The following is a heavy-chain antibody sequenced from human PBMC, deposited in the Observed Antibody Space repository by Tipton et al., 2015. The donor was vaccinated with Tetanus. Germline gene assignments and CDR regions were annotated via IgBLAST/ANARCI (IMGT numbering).Heavy chain of an antibody. V-gene: IGHV4-30-2*01. CDR2: IFRTGST. CDR3: ARGKNWGTDY. CDR1: GGSISTGGYS. D-gene: IGHD7-27*01. J-gene: IGHJ4*02. Sequence: GLVKPSQTLSLTCTVSGGSISTGGYSWRWIRQPPGKGLECIGYIFRTGSTTYSPSLKSRVSISVDTSKNQFSLNLNSVTAADTAVYYCARGKNWGTDYWGQGILVTFSS.